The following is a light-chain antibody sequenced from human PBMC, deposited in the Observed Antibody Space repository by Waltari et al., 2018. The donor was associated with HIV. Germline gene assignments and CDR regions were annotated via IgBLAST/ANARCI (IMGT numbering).Light chain of an antibody. CDR2: DAS. CDR1: KDIRKF. Sequence: DIQMTQSPSSLSAFVGDRVTITCQASKDIRKFLNWYQQKPGKAPKLLIYDASILDAGVSSRFSGSGSGTDFTFTIGSLQADDIATYYCQQFGSLPVTFGGGTKVEI. CDR3: QQFGSLPVT. J-gene: IGKJ4*01. V-gene: IGKV1-33*01.